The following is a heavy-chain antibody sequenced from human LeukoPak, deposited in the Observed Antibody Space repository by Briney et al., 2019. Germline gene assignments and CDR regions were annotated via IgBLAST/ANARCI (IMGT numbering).Heavy chain of an antibody. CDR3: ARDRYSYGLVRDYGMDV. Sequence: ASVKVSCKASGYTFTSYYMHWVRQAPGQGLEWMGIINPSGGSTSYAQKFQGRVTMTRGTSTSTVYMELSSLRSEDTAVYYCARDRYSYGLVRDYGMDVWGQGTTVTVSS. J-gene: IGHJ6*02. CDR2: INPSGGST. V-gene: IGHV1-46*01. CDR1: GYTFTSYY. D-gene: IGHD5-18*01.